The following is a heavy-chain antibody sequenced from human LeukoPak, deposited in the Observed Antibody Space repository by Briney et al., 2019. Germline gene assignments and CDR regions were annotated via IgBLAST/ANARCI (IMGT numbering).Heavy chain of an antibody. V-gene: IGHV4-59*12. J-gene: IGHJ4*02. CDR1: GGSISSYY. Sequence: SETLSLTCTVSGGSISSYYWSWIRQPPGKGLEWIGSIYHSGSTYYNPSLKSRVTISVDTSNNQLSLKLNSVTAADTAVYYCAREGYCSGGTCYGWIPIDYWGQGTLVTVSS. CDR3: AREGYCSGGTCYGWIPIDY. D-gene: IGHD2-15*01. CDR2: IYHSGST.